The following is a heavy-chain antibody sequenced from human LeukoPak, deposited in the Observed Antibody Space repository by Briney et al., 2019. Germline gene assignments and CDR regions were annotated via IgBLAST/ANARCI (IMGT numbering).Heavy chain of an antibody. CDR3: ARLASGSYGPLTPFDY. CDR2: IYYSGST. J-gene: IGHJ4*02. D-gene: IGHD1-26*01. CDR1: GGSISSYY. V-gene: IGHV4-59*08. Sequence: SETLSLTCTVPGGSISSYYWSWIRQPPGKGLEWIGDIYYSGSTNYNPSLKSRVTISVDTSKNQFSLRLSSVTAADTAVYYSARLASGSYGPLTPFDYWGRGTLVTVSS.